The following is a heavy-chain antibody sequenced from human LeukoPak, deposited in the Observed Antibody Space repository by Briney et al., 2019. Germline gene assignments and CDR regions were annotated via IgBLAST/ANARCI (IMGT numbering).Heavy chain of an antibody. CDR2: ISYDGRNQ. V-gene: IGHV3-30*04. CDR3: ARLGARQMLEY. D-gene: IGHD4-17*01. CDR1: GFTSSSYA. Sequence: GGSLRLSCAASGFTSSSYAVHWVRQAPGKGLEWVAIISYDGRNQYYADSVKGRFTISRDNSKNTLFLQMNSLRAEDTAVYYCARLGARQMLEYWGQGTLVTVSS. J-gene: IGHJ4*02.